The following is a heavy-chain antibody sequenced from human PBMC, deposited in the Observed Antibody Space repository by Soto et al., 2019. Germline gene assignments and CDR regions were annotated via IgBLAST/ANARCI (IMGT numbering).Heavy chain of an antibody. CDR2: IYDSGST. V-gene: IGHV4-30-2*01. Sequence: QLQLQESGSGLVRPSQTLSLTCAVSGDSISRGGYSWTWIRQPPGKAPEWIGNIYDSGSTSYNPSLKSRVTISVDTSKNQFSLRLTSVTAADTAVYFCARGSSSYYDYGMDVWGQGTTVTVSS. CDR3: ARGSSSYYDYGMDV. J-gene: IGHJ6*02. CDR1: GDSISRGGYS. D-gene: IGHD6-6*01.